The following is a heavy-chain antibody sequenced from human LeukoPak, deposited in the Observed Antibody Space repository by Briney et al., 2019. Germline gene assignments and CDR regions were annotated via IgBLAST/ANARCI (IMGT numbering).Heavy chain of an antibody. CDR3: AKLTSYYYGSGSYLWEDY. D-gene: IGHD3-10*01. V-gene: IGHV3-23*01. CDR2: ISGSGGST. CDR1: GFTFSSYA. Sequence: GGSLRLSCAASGFTFSSYAMSWVRQAPGKGLEWVSAISGSGGSTCYADSVKGRFTISRDNSKNTLYLQMNSLRAEDTAVYYCAKLTSYYYGSGSYLWEDYWGQGTLVTVSS. J-gene: IGHJ4*02.